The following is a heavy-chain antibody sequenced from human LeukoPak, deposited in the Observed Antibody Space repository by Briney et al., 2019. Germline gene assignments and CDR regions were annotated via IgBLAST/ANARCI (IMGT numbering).Heavy chain of an antibody. V-gene: IGHV3-33*08. Sequence: GGSLRLSCATSGFTFSSYGMHWVRQVPGKGLEWVTVISHDAKSTYHVDSVKGRFTISRDNSKNTLYLQMNSLRAEDTAVYYCARFGRYSGYDYWGQGTLVTVSS. D-gene: IGHD5-12*01. CDR1: GFTFSSYG. CDR2: ISHDAKST. J-gene: IGHJ4*02. CDR3: ARFGRYSGYDY.